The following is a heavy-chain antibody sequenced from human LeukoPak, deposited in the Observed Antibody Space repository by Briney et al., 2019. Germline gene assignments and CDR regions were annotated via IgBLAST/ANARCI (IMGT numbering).Heavy chain of an antibody. CDR2: IYWNDDK. V-gene: IGHV2-5*01. Sequence: FGPTLVNPTHPLTLNCTFSGLSLSTSAVRVGWISQPPGKALEWLALIYWNDDKRYSPSLKSRLTITKDTSENQVVLTMTNMDPVDTATYNGALSPIAAAVYGMDVWGQASSVTVSS. D-gene: IGHD6-13*01. J-gene: IGHJ6*02. CDR1: GLSLSTSAVR. CDR3: ALSPIAAAVYGMDV.